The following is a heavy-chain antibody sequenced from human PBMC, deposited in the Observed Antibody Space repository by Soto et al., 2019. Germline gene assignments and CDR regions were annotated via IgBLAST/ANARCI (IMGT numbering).Heavy chain of an antibody. D-gene: IGHD3-9*01. Sequence: SETLSLTCPVSGGSIRSYYLSWIRQPPGKGLEWIGYIYYSGSTNYNPSLKSRVTISVDTSKNQFSLKLSSVTAADTAVYYCARLSIYYDILTGPNAYGMDVWGQGTTVTVSS. CDR2: IYYSGST. CDR1: GGSIRSYY. V-gene: IGHV4-59*08. CDR3: ARLSIYYDILTGPNAYGMDV. J-gene: IGHJ6*02.